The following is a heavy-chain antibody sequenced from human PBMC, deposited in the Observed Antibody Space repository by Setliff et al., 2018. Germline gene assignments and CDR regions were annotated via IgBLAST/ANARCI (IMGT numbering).Heavy chain of an antibody. J-gene: IGHJ6*03. Sequence: KPSETLSLTCTVSGYSISSGYIWGWIRQPPGEGLEWVGNIGHTGSINYNPSLKSRVTMSIDTSKNQFSLKLNSVTAADMAVYYCAREQWLDPPGYYYMDVWAKGTTVTVSS. V-gene: IGHV4-38-2*02. CDR1: GYSISSGYI. D-gene: IGHD6-19*01. CDR3: AREQWLDPPGYYYMDV. CDR2: IGHTGSI.